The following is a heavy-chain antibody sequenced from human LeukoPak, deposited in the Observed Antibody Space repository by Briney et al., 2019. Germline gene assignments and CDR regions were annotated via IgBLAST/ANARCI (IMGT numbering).Heavy chain of an antibody. Sequence: GGSLRLSCAASGFTFSSYSMNLVRQAPGKGLEWVSSISSSSSYIYYADSVKGRFTISRDNSKNTLYLQMNSLRAEDTAVYYCAKVGSGWYTYYYFDYWGQGTLVTVSS. D-gene: IGHD6-19*01. CDR1: GFTFSSYS. J-gene: IGHJ4*02. CDR2: ISSSSSYI. V-gene: IGHV3-21*04. CDR3: AKVGSGWYTYYYFDY.